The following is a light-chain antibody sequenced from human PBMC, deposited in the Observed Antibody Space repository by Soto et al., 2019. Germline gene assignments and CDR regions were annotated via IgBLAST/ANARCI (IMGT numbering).Light chain of an antibody. J-gene: IGKJ1*01. V-gene: IGKV3-20*01. CDR3: QQYASSPRT. Sequence: EIVLTQSPGTLSLSPGEGATLSCRASQSVSGTYLAWFQQKPGQAPWLLIYGASSRATGIPDRFSGSGSGTDFTLTISRLEPEDSAVYCCQQYASSPRTFGQGTKVEIK. CDR1: QSVSGTY. CDR2: GAS.